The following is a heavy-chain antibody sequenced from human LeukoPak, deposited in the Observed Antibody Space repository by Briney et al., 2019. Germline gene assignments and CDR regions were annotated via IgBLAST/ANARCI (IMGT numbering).Heavy chain of an antibody. CDR3: TTSTVGATYFDY. D-gene: IGHD1-26*01. CDR2: IKRKTDGGTT. CDR1: RFSFSLYN. V-gene: IGHV3-15*07. J-gene: IGHJ4*02. Sequence: PGGSLRLSCAASRFSFSLYNMNWVRQAPGKGLEWVGRIKRKTDGGTTDYAAPVKGRFTISRDDSKNTLYLQMNSLKTEDTAVYYCTTSTVGATYFDYWGQGTLVTVSS.